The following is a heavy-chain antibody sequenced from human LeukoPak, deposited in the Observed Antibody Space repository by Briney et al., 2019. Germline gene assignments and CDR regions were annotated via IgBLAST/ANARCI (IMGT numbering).Heavy chain of an antibody. CDR2: IYPGDSDT. CDR3: ARSYGSGSYSEY. V-gene: IGHV5-51*01. CDR1: GYSFSTHW. J-gene: IGHJ4*02. D-gene: IGHD3-10*01. Sequence: KGGESLKISCQGSGYSFSTHWIGWVRQMPGKGLEWMGIIYPGDSDTRYSPSFQGQVTISADKSISTAYLQWSSLKASDTAMYYCARSYGSGSYSEYWGQGTLVTVSS.